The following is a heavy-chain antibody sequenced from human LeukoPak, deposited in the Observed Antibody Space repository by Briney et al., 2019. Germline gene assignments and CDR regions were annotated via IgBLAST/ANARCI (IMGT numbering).Heavy chain of an antibody. CDR3: ARGTIRITMVRGDLDY. CDR1: GYSFVGYG. Sequence: ASVKVSCKASGYSFVGYGITWVRQAPGQGLEWMGIINPSGGSTSYAQKFQGRVTMTRDTSTSTVYMGLSSLRSEDTAVYYCARGTIRITMVRGDLDYWGQGTLVTVSS. V-gene: IGHV1-46*01. CDR2: INPSGGST. D-gene: IGHD3-10*01. J-gene: IGHJ4*02.